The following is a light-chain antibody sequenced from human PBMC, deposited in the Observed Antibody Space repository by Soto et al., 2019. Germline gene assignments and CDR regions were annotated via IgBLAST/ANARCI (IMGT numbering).Light chain of an antibody. CDR2: EDN. CDR3: QSYDSSNHGV. Sequence: NFMLTQPHSVSASPGKTVTISCTRSSGSIASNYVQWYQQRPGSSPTTVIYEDNQRPSGVPDRFSGSIDSSSNSASLTISGLKTEDEGDYYCQSYDSSNHGVFGGGTKLTVL. CDR1: SGSIASNY. V-gene: IGLV6-57*01. J-gene: IGLJ3*02.